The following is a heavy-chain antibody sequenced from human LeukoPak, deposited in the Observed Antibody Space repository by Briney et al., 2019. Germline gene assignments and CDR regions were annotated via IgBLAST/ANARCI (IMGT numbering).Heavy chain of an antibody. CDR1: GFTFKNYG. J-gene: IGHJ6*02. D-gene: IGHD1-1*01. CDR3: ARSKGGAQREYGMDV. V-gene: IGHV3-21*06. Sequence: GGSLRLSCAASGFTFKNYGMNWVRQAPGKGLEWVSSISSGSSYIDYADSLRGRFTISRDNGKNSLYLQMNSLRAEDTAVYYCARSKGGAQREYGMDVWGQGTTVTVSS. CDR2: ISSGSSYI.